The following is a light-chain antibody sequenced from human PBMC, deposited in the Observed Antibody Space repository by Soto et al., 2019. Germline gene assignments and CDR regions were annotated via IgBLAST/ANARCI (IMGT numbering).Light chain of an antibody. CDR2: GNI. CDR3: QSYDSSRGVSYV. Sequence: QSVLTQPPSGSGAQGERVSISYTGSSSNIGAGFAVRWYQQLPGTAPKLLIYGNINRPSGVPDRFSGSKSGTSASLAISGLQSEDEADYDCQSYDSSRGVSYVFGTGTKVTVL. V-gene: IGLV1-40*01. J-gene: IGLJ1*01. CDR1: SSNIGAGFA.